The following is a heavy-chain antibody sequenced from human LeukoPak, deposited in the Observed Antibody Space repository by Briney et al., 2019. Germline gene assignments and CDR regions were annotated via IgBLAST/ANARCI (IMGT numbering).Heavy chain of an antibody. CDR1: GFTFDDYA. CDR2: ISWDGGST. J-gene: IGHJ4*02. D-gene: IGHD1-26*01. CDR3: AKGGIVGATTLDYFDY. V-gene: IGHV3-43D*03. Sequence: GGSLRLSCAASGFTFDDYAMHWVRQAPGKGLEWVSLISWDGGSTYYADSVKGRFTISRDNSKNSLYLQMNSLRAEDTALYYCAKGGIVGATTLDYFDYWGQGTLVTVSS.